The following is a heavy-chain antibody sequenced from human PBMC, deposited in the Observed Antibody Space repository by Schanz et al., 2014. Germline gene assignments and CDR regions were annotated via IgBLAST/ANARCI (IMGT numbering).Heavy chain of an antibody. V-gene: IGHV1-18*01. Sequence: QVQLVQSGAEVKKPGASVKVSCKTSGYTFSSYGITWVRQAPGQGLEWMGWISPYNGNTNYAPKVQGRVTVTTDTSTSTVYMELSGLRSEDTAVYYCARGYGDSPTDFWGQGTLXTVSS. CDR1: GYTFSSYG. J-gene: IGHJ4*02. D-gene: IGHD4-17*01. CDR2: ISPYNGNT. CDR3: ARGYGDSPTDF.